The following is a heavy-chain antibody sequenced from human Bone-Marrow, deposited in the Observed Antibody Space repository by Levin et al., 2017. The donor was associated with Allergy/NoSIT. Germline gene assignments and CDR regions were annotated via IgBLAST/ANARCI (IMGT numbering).Heavy chain of an antibody. Sequence: GGSLRLSCEASGFSLTMYYMSWVRQSPGKGLEWVSSINSRGLYIYYADSLKGRFTVSRDDSKNSLYLDMDNLRAEDTAVYFCAAATYNYGPFYLDYWGRGVLVTVSS. CDR3: AAATYNYGPFYLDY. J-gene: IGHJ4*02. CDR2: INSRGLYI. CDR1: GFSLTMYY. V-gene: IGHV3-21*01. D-gene: IGHD5-18*01.